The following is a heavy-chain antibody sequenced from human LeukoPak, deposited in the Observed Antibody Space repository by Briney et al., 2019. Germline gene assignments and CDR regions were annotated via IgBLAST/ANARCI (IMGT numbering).Heavy chain of an antibody. CDR2: IDEDGSSD. V-gene: IGHV3-7*01. CDR1: GFDFSSFW. D-gene: IGHD5-12*01. J-gene: IGHJ4*02. CDR3: ARDARDDDYSLDYFDY. Sequence: GGSLRLSCASSGFDFSSFWMSWVCQAPGKGLEWVANIDEDGSSDYYVDSVKGRFTISRDNAKNSLYLHINSLRGDDTAVYYCARDARDDDYSLDYFDYWGQGSLVTVSS.